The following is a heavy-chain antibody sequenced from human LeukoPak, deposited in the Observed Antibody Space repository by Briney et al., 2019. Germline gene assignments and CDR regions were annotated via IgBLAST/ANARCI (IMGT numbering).Heavy chain of an antibody. CDR3: ARETDSTLFDY. J-gene: IGHJ4*02. Sequence: GGSLRLSCAASGFTFSIYEMNWVRQAPGKGLEWVSYISASGPTIYYADSVKGRFTISRDNAENSLYLQMNSLRAEDTAVYYCARETDSTLFDYWGQGTLVTVSS. CDR2: ISASGPTI. CDR1: GFTFSIYE. D-gene: IGHD2-2*01. V-gene: IGHV3-48*03.